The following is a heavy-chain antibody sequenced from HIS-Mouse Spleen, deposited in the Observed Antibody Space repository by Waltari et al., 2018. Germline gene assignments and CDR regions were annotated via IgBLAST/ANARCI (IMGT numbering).Heavy chain of an antibody. J-gene: IGHJ4*02. Sequence: EVQLVESGGGLVKPGGSLRLSCAASGFTFSIYSRNWVGQAPGKGRGWVSSFSSINIYIYYAESRKGRFAIYRDKAKNALYLQMNSLGAEDTAVYYCASLYYDIFTGYYRDYWGQGTLVTVSS. CDR1: GFTFSIYS. D-gene: IGHD3-9*01. CDR3: ASLYYDIFTGYYRDY. V-gene: IGHV3-21*01. CDR2: FSSINIYI.